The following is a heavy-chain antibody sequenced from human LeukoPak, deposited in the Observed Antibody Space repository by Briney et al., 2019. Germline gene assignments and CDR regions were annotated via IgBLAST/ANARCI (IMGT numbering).Heavy chain of an antibody. Sequence: PGGSLRLSCAASGFTFSSYAMSWVRQAPGKGLEWVSAISGSGGSTYYADSVKGRFTISRDNSKNTLYLQMNSLRAEDTAVYYCATRPKWLRLVARWFDPWGQGTLVTVSS. CDR1: GFTFSSYA. CDR2: ISGSGGST. V-gene: IGHV3-23*01. CDR3: ATRPKWLRLVARWFDP. J-gene: IGHJ5*02. D-gene: IGHD5-12*01.